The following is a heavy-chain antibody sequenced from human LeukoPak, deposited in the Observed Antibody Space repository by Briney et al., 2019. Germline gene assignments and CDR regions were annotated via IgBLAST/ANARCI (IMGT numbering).Heavy chain of an antibody. J-gene: IGHJ3*02. CDR3: ARVQRPTLKWELLGARAFDI. D-gene: IGHD1-26*01. V-gene: IGHV3-48*01. Sequence: PGGSLRLSCAASGFTFSSYSMNWVRQAPGKGLEWVSYISSSSSTIYYADSVKGRFTISRDNAKNSLYLQMNSLRAEDTAVYYCARVQRPTLKWELLGARAFDIWGQGTMVTVSS. CDR1: GFTFSSYS. CDR2: ISSSSSTI.